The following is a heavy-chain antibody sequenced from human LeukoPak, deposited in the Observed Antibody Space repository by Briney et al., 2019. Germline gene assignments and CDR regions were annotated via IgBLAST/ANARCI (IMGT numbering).Heavy chain of an antibody. CDR2: IYHRGST. V-gene: IGHV4-59*12. CDR1: DGSITNYD. Sequence: PSETLSLTCTVSDGSITNYDWSWVRQPPGKGLEWSGEIYHRGSTNYNPSPKSRVTISVHKSTNQFSLKLSSVTAADPAVYYCLNADYVFWGQGTLVTVSS. D-gene: IGHD4-17*01. CDR3: LNADYVF. J-gene: IGHJ4*02.